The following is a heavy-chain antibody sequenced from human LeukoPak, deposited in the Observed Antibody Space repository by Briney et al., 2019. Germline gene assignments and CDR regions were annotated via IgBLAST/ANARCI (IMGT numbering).Heavy chain of an antibody. J-gene: IGHJ4*02. CDR2: ISGSGGST. Sequence: GGSLRLSCAASGFTFSSYAMSWVRQAPGKGLEWVSAISGSGGSTYYADSVKGQFTISRDNSKNTLYLQMNSLRAEDTAVYYCAKDSTYYYGSGSYYGDYWGQGTLVTVSS. CDR3: AKDSTYYYGSGSYYGDY. V-gene: IGHV3-23*01. D-gene: IGHD3-10*01. CDR1: GFTFSSYA.